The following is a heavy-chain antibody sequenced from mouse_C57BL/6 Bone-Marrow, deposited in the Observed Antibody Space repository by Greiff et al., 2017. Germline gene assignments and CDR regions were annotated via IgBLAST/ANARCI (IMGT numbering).Heavy chain of an antibody. CDR3: AKMDDGYYYWYFDV. J-gene: IGHJ1*03. CDR1: GFSLTSYG. D-gene: IGHD2-3*01. Sequence: VKLMESGPGLVQPSQSLSITCTVSGFSLTSYGVHWVRQSPGKGLEWLGVIWRGGSTDYNAAFMSRLSITKDNSNSQVFFKMNSLQADDTAIYYCAKMDDGYYYWYFDVWGTGTTVTVSS. CDR2: IWRGGST. V-gene: IGHV2-5*01.